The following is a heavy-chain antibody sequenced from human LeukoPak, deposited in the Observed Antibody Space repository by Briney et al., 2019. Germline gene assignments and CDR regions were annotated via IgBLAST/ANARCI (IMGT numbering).Heavy chain of an antibody. CDR2: IIPIFGTA. D-gene: IGHD3-3*01. CDR3: ARADHGDWDLRGVVKTPSFDY. V-gene: IGHV1-69*13. Sequence: SVKVSCKASGGTFSSYAISWVRQAPGQGLEWMGGIIPIFGTANYAQKFQGRVTITADESTSTVYMELSSLRSEDTAVYYCARADHGDWDLRGVVKTPSFDYWGQGTLVTVSS. CDR1: GGTFSSYA. J-gene: IGHJ4*02.